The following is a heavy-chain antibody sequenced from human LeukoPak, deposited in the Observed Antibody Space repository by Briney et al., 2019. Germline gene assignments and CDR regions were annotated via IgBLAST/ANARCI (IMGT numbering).Heavy chain of an antibody. CDR1: GFTFSDYY. J-gene: IGHJ4*01. Sequence: GGSLRLSCAASGFTFSDYYMSWIRQAPGKGLEWVSYISSSGSTIYYADSVKGRFTISRDNAKNSLYLQMNSLRAEDTAVYYCARDRAYYYDSSGYPRYWGQGTLVTVSS. CDR2: ISSSGSTI. CDR3: ARDRAYYYDSSGYPRY. V-gene: IGHV3-11*04. D-gene: IGHD3-22*01.